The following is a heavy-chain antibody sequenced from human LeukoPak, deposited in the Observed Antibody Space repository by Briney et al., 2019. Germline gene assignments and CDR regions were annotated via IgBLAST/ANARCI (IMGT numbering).Heavy chain of an antibody. CDR1: GSSITSYY. J-gene: IGHJ4*02. CDR3: ARDKYGATDYFDH. CDR2: MYYSGSA. D-gene: IGHD4/OR15-4a*01. Sequence: TSETLSLTCTVSGSSITSYYWSWIRQPPGKGLEWIGCMYYSGSASYNPSLKSRVTMSVDTSKNQFSLKLSSVTAADTAVYYCARDKYGATDYFDHWGQGTLVTVSS. V-gene: IGHV4-59*01.